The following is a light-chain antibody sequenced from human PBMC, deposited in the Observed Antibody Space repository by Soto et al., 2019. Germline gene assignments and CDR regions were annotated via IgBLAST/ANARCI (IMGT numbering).Light chain of an antibody. J-gene: IGKJ1*01. CDR1: QGIRTW. CDR3: QQYITYRT. Sequence: IQMTQSPSTLSASVGDRVTITCRASQGIRTWLAWYQQKPGKAPKLLIYDASSLESGVPSRFSGGGSGAELTLTISSLQPDDFATYYCQQYITYRTFGQGTKV. V-gene: IGKV1-5*01. CDR2: DAS.